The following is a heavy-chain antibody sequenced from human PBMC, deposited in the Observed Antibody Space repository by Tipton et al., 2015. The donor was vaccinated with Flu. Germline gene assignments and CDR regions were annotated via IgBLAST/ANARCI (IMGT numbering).Heavy chain of an antibody. D-gene: IGHD6-13*01. V-gene: IGHV3-7*01. J-gene: IGHJ4*02. CDR3: ARAIAAAGSY. CDR1: GFNFNIYW. CDR2: IKEDGSEK. Sequence: PLRLSCAASGFNFNIYWMSWVRQVPGKGLQWVANIKEDGSEKYYVDSVKGRFTISRDNAKNSLYLQMNSLRAEDTAVYYCARAIAAAGSYWGQGTLVTVSS.